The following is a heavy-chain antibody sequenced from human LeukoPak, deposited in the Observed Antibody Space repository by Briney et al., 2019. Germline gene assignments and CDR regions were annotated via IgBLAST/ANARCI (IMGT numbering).Heavy chain of an antibody. D-gene: IGHD2-15*01. CDR1: GFTFRRYG. V-gene: IGHV3-33*01. Sequence: GRSLRLSCAASGFTFRRYGKHWVRQAPGPGLEGVAVIGYEGSNKYYIDSVKGRFTMSRDNSENTLYLQMNSLRAEDTAVYYCASGQYSPDDWGQGTLVTVSS. CDR3: ASGQYSPDD. CDR2: IGYEGSNK. J-gene: IGHJ4*02.